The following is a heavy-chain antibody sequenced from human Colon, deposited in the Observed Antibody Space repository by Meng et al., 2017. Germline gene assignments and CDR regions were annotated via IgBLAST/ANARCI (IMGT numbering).Heavy chain of an antibody. CDR3: ARGRGNQPLFDF. CDR1: GGTFSSYT. J-gene: IGHJ4*02. CDR2: IIPILGIA. Sequence: HVLLVQSGAEVKKPGSSVKGSCKASGGTFSSYTISWVRQAPGQGLEWMGRIIPILGIANYAQKFQGRVTITADKSTSTAYMELSSLTFEDTAVYFCARGRGNQPLFDFWGQGTLVNVSS. D-gene: IGHD2/OR15-2a*01. V-gene: IGHV1-69*02.